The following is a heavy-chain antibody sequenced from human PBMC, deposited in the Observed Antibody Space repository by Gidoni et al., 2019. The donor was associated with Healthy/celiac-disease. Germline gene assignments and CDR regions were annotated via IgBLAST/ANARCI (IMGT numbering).Heavy chain of an antibody. CDR2: IYPGDSDT. Sequence: EVQLVQSGAEVKKPGESLKISCKGSGYSSTSYWIGWGRQMPGKGLEWMGIIYPGDSDTRYSPSFQGHVTISADKSISTAYLQWSSLKASDTAMYYCARPSYCSSTSCSNRYFQHWGQGTLVTVSS. J-gene: IGHJ1*01. CDR1: GYSSTSYW. V-gene: IGHV5-51*03. D-gene: IGHD2-2*01. CDR3: ARPSYCSSTSCSNRYFQH.